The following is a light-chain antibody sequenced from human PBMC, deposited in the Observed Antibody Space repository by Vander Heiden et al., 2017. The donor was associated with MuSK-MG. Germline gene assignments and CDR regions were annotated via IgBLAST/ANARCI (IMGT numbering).Light chain of an antibody. CDR2: GNS. V-gene: IGLV1-40*01. Sequence: QSVLTQPPSVSGAPGQRVTISCTGSSSNIGAGYDVHWYQQLPGTAPKRLIYGNSNRPSGVPDRFSGSKSGTSASLAITGLQAEDEADYYCQSYDSSLSAVVFGGGTKLTV. CDR3: QSYDSSLSAVV. CDR1: SSNIGAGYD. J-gene: IGLJ2*01.